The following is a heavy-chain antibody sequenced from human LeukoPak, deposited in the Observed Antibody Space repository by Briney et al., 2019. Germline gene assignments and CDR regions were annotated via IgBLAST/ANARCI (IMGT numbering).Heavy chain of an antibody. CDR2: ISAYNGDT. CDR3: ARDPSNTSGWSPYFDY. V-gene: IGHV1-18*04. J-gene: IGHJ4*02. D-gene: IGHD6-19*01. CDR1: GYTFNKHG. Sequence: ASVKVSCKASGYTFNKHGITWVRQAPGQGLEWMGWISAYNGDTKYVQKFQGSVTLTTDTSASTAYMELRSLRSDDTAVYYCARDPSNTSGWSPYFDYWGQGALVTVSS.